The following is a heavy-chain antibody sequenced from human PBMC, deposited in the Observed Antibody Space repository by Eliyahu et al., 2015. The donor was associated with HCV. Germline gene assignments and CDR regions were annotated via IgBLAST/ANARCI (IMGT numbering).Heavy chain of an antibody. D-gene: IGHD2-2*01. V-gene: IGHV3-66*01. CDR3: ARDTPEYGFDY. Sequence: TDSVKGRFTISRDNSKNTLYLQMNSLRAEDTAVYYCARDTPEYGFDYWGQGTLVTVSS. J-gene: IGHJ4*02.